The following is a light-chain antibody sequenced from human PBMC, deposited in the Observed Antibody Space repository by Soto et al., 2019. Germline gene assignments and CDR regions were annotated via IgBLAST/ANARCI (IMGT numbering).Light chain of an antibody. CDR3: QKSIHRPLT. V-gene: IGKV3-11*01. CDR1: QSVSSY. J-gene: IGKJ4*01. Sequence: EIVLTQSPATLSLSPGERATLSCRASQSVSSYFAWYQQTPGQAPRLLIYDASNSATGIPHRCSGSGSGTDFTLTIGRLEPEDFALSYCQKSIHRPLTVGGGTRVELK. CDR2: DAS.